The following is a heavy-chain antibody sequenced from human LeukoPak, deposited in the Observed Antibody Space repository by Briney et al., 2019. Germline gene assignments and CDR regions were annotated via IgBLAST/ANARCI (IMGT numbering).Heavy chain of an antibody. V-gene: IGHV3-23*01. J-gene: IGHJ4*02. Sequence: GGSLRLSCAASGFTFSNNAMSWVRQAPGKGLEWVSSISSSGDNTHYADSVKGRFTISRDNSKDTLYLQMNTLRAEDTAICYCARRGWLVNFDYWGQGTLVTVSS. CDR2: ISSSGDNT. D-gene: IGHD6-19*01. CDR1: GFTFSNNA. CDR3: ARRGWLVNFDY.